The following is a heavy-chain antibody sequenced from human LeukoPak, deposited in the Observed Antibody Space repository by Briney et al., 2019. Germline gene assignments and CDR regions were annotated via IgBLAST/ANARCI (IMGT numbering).Heavy chain of an antibody. J-gene: IGHJ4*02. CDR1: GYTFTSYA. CDR2: INTNTGNP. Sequence: ASVKVSCKASGYTFTSYAMNWVRQAPGQGLEWMGWINTNTGNPTYAQGFTGRFVFSLDTSVSTAYLQISSLKAEDTAVYYCARETERRYSSSWFLFDYWGQGTLVTVSS. CDR3: ARETERRYSSSWFLFDY. V-gene: IGHV7-4-1*02. D-gene: IGHD6-13*01.